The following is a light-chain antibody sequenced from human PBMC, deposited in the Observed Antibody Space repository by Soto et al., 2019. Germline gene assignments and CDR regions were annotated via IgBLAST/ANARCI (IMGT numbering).Light chain of an antibody. J-gene: IGLJ1*01. V-gene: IGLV2-8*01. CDR2: EVN. CDR1: SSDVGGYNS. Sequence: QSGLTPPPSASGSPGQSVAISFTGTSSDVGGYNSVSWYQQHRGKASKLMIYEVNKRPSGVPDRFSGSKSGNTASLTVSGLQAEDEADYYCSSYAGSSNVFGTGTKVTVL. CDR3: SSYAGSSNV.